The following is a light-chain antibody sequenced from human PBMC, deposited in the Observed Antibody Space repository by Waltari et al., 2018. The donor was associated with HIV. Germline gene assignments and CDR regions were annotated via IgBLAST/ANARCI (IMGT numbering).Light chain of an antibody. CDR2: DAS. CDR1: QSVSRY. Sequence: ELVLTQSPATLSLSPGDRATLSSRASQSVSRYLAWYQQKPGQAPRLLIYDASNRATGIPARFSGSGSGTDFTLTISSLEPEDFAVYYCQQRSNWPRGTFGGGTKVEIK. CDR3: QQRSNWPRGT. V-gene: IGKV3-11*01. J-gene: IGKJ4*01.